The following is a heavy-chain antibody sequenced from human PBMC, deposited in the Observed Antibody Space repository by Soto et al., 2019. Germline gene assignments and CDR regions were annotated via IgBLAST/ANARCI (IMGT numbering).Heavy chain of an antibody. CDR2: IYWDDDK. CDR1: GFSLSTSGVG. CDR3: AYRPGYDFWSGYYQKVGTFDY. J-gene: IGHJ4*02. Sequence: SGPTLVKPTQTLTLTCTFSGFSLSTSGVGVGWIRQPPGKALEWLALIYWDDDKRYSPSLKSRLTITKDTSKNQVVLTMTNMDPVDTATYYCAYRPGYDFWSGYYQKVGTFDYWGQGTLVTVSS. V-gene: IGHV2-5*02. D-gene: IGHD3-3*01.